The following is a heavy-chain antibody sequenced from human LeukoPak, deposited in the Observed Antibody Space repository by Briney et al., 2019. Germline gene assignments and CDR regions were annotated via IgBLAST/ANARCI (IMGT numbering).Heavy chain of an antibody. J-gene: IGHJ4*02. CDR2: IYTSGST. CDR3: ARAYCSSTSCPGYFDY. V-gene: IGHV4-4*07. Sequence: SETLSLTCTVSGGSISSYYWSWIRQPAGKGLEWIGRIYTSGSTNYNPSLKSRVTISVDKSKNQFSLKLSSVTAADTAVYYCARAYCSSTSCPGYFDYWGQGTLVTVSS. D-gene: IGHD2-2*01. CDR1: GGSISSYY.